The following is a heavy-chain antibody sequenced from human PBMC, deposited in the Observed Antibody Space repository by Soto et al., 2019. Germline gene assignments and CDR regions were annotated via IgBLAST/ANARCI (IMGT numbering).Heavy chain of an antibody. V-gene: IGHV4-39*01. CDR2: IYYSGST. D-gene: IGHD6-6*01. J-gene: IGHJ6*03. CDR1: GGSISSSSYY. Sequence: SETLSLTCTVSGGSISSSSYYWGWIRQPPGKGLEWIGSIYYSGSTYYNPSLKSRVTISVDTSKNQFSLKLSSVTAADTAVYYCARNEYSSSDMFYYYMDVWGKGTTVTVSS. CDR3: ARNEYSSSDMFYYYMDV.